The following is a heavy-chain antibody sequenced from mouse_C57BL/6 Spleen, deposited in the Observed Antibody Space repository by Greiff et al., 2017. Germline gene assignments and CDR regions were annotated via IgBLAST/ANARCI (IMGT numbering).Heavy chain of an antibody. CDR2: ISSGSSTI. Sequence: EVKLQESGGGLVKPGGSLKLSCAASGFTFSDYGMHWVRQAPEKGLEWVAYISSGSSTIYYADTVKGRFTISRDNAKNTLFLQMTSLRSEDTAMYYCANRGFAYWGQGTLVTVSA. V-gene: IGHV5-17*01. CDR3: ANRGFAY. CDR1: GFTFSDYG. J-gene: IGHJ3*01.